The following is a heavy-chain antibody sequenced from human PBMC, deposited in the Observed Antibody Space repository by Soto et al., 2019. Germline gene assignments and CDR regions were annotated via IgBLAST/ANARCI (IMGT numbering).Heavy chain of an antibody. CDR3: ARRDSGYDPNWFDP. J-gene: IGHJ5*02. CDR1: GGSISSSSDY. V-gene: IGHV4-39*01. D-gene: IGHD5-12*01. CDR2: IYYSGST. Sequence: SETLSLTCTVSGGSISSSSDYWGWIRQPPGKGLEWIGSIYYSGSTYYNPSLKSRVTISVDTSKNQFSLKLSSVTAADTAVYYCARRDSGYDPNWFDPWGQGTLVTVSS.